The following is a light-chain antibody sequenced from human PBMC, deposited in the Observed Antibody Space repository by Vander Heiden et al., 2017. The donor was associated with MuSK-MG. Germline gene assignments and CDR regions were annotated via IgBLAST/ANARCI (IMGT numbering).Light chain of an antibody. J-gene: IGKJ3*01. CDR3: QQENNGRADIT. V-gene: IGKV3D-15*01. Sequence: IVMTQFPATPSVSPGERATLSCRAGQSVSSNLAWYKQKPGHAPRLLIYGASTRARGIRARFSGSGGGTEVTLTISSRQSEDFEVYYCQQENNGRADITFGHGTKVDIK. CDR1: QSVSSN. CDR2: GAS.